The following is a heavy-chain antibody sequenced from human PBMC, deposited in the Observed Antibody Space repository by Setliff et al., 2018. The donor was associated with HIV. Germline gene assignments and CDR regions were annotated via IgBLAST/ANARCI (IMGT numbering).Heavy chain of an antibody. Sequence: GSLRLSCAASGFTFSSYGMHWVRQAPGKGLQWVAFRRYAGSNKYYADSVKGRFTISRDNSKKSLYMQMNSLRAEDTAVYYCASPRGGWAYFDSWGQGTLVTVSS. D-gene: IGHD6-19*01. J-gene: IGHJ4*02. V-gene: IGHV3-30*02. CDR3: ASPRGGWAYFDS. CDR2: RRYAGSNK. CDR1: GFTFSSYG.